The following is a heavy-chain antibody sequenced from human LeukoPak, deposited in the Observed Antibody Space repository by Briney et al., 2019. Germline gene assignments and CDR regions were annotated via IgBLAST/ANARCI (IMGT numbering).Heavy chain of an antibody. V-gene: IGHV1-8*03. D-gene: IGHD3-3*01. CDR1: GYTFTSYD. CDR2: MKPNSGDT. CDR3: ARGAGSYYDFWSGAKCPPLGVDI. Sequence: ASVKVSCKASGYTFTSYDINWVRQATGQGLEWMGWMKPNSGDTGYAQKFQGRVTITKNSSLSTAYVLLSSLISEDTAAYCCARGAGSYYDFWSGAKCPPLGVDIWGQGTMVTVSS. J-gene: IGHJ3*02.